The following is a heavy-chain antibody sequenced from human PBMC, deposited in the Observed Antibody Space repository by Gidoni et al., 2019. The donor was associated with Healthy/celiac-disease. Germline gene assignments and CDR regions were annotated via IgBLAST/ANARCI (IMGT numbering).Heavy chain of an antibody. CDR2: IYYSGST. CDR3: ARHGDYNWFDP. Sequence: QLQLQESGPGLVKPSETLSLPCTVSGGSISSSSYYWGWIRQPPGKGLEWIGSIYYSGSTYYNPSLKSRVTISVDTSKNQFSLKLSSVTAADTAVYYCARHGDYNWFDPWGQGTLVTVSS. J-gene: IGHJ5*02. CDR1: GGSISSSSYY. V-gene: IGHV4-39*01. D-gene: IGHD2-21*01.